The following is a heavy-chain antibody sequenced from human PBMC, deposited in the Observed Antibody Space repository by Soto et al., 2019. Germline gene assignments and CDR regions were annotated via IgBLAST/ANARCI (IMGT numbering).Heavy chain of an antibody. CDR3: ARRSQQLVSHYYCYYMDV. Sequence: PSGCLSLTCTASGGSISSSSYSWGWIRQPPGKGLEWIGSIYYSGSTYYNPSLKSRVTISVDTSKNQFSLKLSSVTAADTAVYYCARRSQQLVSHYYCYYMDVWGKGTTVTVSS. D-gene: IGHD6-13*01. CDR2: IYYSGST. V-gene: IGHV4-39*01. CDR1: GGSISSSSYS. J-gene: IGHJ6*03.